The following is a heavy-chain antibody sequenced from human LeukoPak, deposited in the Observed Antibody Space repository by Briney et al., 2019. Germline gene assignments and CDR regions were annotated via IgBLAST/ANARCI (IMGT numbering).Heavy chain of an antibody. Sequence: GASVKVSCKASGYTFTSYDINWVRQATGQGLEWMGWMNPNSGNTGYAQKFQGRVTMTRNTSISTAYMELSSLRSEDTAVYYCARARRGAGTTGINWFDPWGQGTLVTVSS. CDR2: MNPNSGNT. CDR3: ARARRGAGTTGINWFDP. D-gene: IGHD1-7*01. CDR1: GYTFTSYD. V-gene: IGHV1-8*01. J-gene: IGHJ5*02.